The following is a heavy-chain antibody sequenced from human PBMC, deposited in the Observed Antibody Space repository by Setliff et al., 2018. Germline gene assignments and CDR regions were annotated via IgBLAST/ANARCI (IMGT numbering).Heavy chain of an antibody. CDR1: GYTFIYYY. J-gene: IGHJ4*02. Sequence: ASVKVSCKASGYTFIYYYIHWVRQAPGQGLEWMGLINPSGGGTIYARKFQGRVTMARETSTSTVYMEPSGLRSEDTAVYYCAIIGPDSSGYYWIFDYWGQGTLVTVSS. CDR2: INPSGGGT. V-gene: IGHV1-46*01. D-gene: IGHD3-22*01. CDR3: AIIGPDSSGYYWIFDY.